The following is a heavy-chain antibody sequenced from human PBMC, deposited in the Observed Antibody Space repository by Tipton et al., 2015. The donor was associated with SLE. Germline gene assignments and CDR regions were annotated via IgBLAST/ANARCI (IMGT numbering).Heavy chain of an antibody. CDR3: ARHKVGARGFDY. CDR1: GGSITSSDW. Sequence: TLSLTCAVSGGSITSSDWCSWVRQPPGRGLEWIGEIYHSGITNYNPSLKSRVTMSLDKSKIQVSLNLNSVTAADTAVYYCARHKVGARGFDYWGQGTLVTVSS. CDR2: IYHSGIT. J-gene: IGHJ4*02. D-gene: IGHD1-26*01. V-gene: IGHV4-4*02.